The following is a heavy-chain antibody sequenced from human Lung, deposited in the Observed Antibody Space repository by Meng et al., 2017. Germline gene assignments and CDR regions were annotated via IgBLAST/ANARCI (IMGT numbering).Heavy chain of an antibody. CDR1: GGSFSDYY. V-gene: IGHV4-34*01. Sequence: VPLQRCGAVSLKPSEPLSLTCVVPGGSFSDYYWSWIRQPPGKGLEWIGEINHSGSTNYNPSLESRATISVDTSQNNLSLKLSSVTAADSAVYYCARGPTTMAHDFDYWGQGTLVTVSS. J-gene: IGHJ4*02. CDR3: ARGPTTMAHDFDY. D-gene: IGHD4-11*01. CDR2: INHSGST.